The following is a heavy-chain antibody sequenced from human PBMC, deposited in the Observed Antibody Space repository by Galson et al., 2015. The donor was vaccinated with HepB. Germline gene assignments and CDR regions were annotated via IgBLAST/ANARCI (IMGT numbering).Heavy chain of an antibody. D-gene: IGHD6-19*01. Sequence: SLRLSCAASGFTFSSYSMNWVRQAPGKGLEWVSSISSGSSYIYYADSVKGRFTISRDNAKNSLYLHMNSLRAEDTAVYYCARDRSGIAVAGTDCWGRGTLVTVSS. V-gene: IGHV3-21*01. CDR2: ISSGSSYI. CDR1: GFTFSSYS. J-gene: IGHJ4*02. CDR3: ARDRSGIAVAGTDC.